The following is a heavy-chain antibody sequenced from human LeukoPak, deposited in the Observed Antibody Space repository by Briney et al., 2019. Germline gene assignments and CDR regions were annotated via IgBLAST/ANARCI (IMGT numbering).Heavy chain of an antibody. D-gene: IGHD4-17*01. CDR1: GFPFSSYA. J-gene: IGHJ4*02. V-gene: IGHV3-23*01. Sequence: PGGSLRLSCAAPGFPFSSYAMSWVRQAPGKGLEWVSAVSYTGGMTYYADSVKGRFTISRDNSKNTLYLQMNGLRAEDTAVYYCAKDGRSDLGDHHEYFDYWGQGTLVTVSS. CDR3: AKDGRSDLGDHHEYFDY. CDR2: VSYTGGMT.